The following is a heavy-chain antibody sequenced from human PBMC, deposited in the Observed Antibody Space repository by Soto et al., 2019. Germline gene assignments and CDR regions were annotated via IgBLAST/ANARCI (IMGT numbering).Heavy chain of an antibody. J-gene: IGHJ5*02. Sequence: QVQLVESGGGVVQSGRSLRLSCAASGFTFSTSGMHWIRQAPGKGLEWVAMISHDGGATYYVDSVEGRFTISRDIDKNTLHLQMDSLRPEDTATYYCAKDWGSSGWYNWFDPWGQGTLVTVSS. CDR1: GFTFSTSG. CDR3: AKDWGSSGWYNWFDP. D-gene: IGHD6-13*01. V-gene: IGHV3-30*18. CDR2: ISHDGGAT.